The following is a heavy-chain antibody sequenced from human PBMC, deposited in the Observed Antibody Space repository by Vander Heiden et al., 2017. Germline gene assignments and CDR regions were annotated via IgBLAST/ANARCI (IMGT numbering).Heavy chain of an antibody. V-gene: IGHV1-2*02. CDR3: ARDLGELELRPFYYYYYGMDV. CDR1: GYTFTGYY. Sequence: QVQLVQSGAEVKKPGASVKVSCNASGYTFTGYYMHWVRQAPGQGLEWMGWINPNSGGTNYAQKFQGRVTMTRDTSISTAYMELSRLRSDDTAVYYCARDLGELELRPFYYYYYGMDVWGQGTTVTVSS. D-gene: IGHD1-7*01. J-gene: IGHJ6*02. CDR2: INPNSGGT.